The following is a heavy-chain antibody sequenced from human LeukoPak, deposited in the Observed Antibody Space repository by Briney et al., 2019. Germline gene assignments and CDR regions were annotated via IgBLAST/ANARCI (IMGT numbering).Heavy chain of an antibody. CDR1: GGTFSSYA. J-gene: IGHJ4*02. CDR2: IIPIFGTA. Sequence: SVKVSCKASGGTFSSYAISWVRQAPGQGLEWMGGIIPIFGTANYAQKFQGRVTITADESTSTAYMELSSLRSEDTAVYYCARERNSGYSSLGPWGQGTLVTVSS. V-gene: IGHV1-69*13. D-gene: IGHD3-22*01. CDR3: ARERNSGYSSLGP.